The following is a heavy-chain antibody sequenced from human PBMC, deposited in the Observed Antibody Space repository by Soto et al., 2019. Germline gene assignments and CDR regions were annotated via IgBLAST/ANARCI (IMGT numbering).Heavy chain of an antibody. Sequence: VQLVESGGGEVQPGRSLRLSCAASGFKYTDFALHWARQAPGKGLEWVAIISYDGSDKYYADSVKGRFVISRDNPKNTLYLEMNSLRPEDTAVYFCARRAWDSYYAIDVWGQGTTVTVFS. CDR2: ISYDGSDK. J-gene: IGHJ6*02. CDR1: GFKYTDFA. V-gene: IGHV3-30*09. D-gene: IGHD3-22*01. CDR3: ARRAWDSYYAIDV.